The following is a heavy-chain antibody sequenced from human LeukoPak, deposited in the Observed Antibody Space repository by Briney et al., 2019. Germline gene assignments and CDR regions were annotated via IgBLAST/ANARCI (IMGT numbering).Heavy chain of an antibody. Sequence: ASVKVSCKASGGTFSSYAISWVRQAPGQGLEWMGVAIPIFGTGNYAQKFQGRVTITAYKSTSTAYMELSSLTSEDTAVYYCARDRGATYSYYLYRDVWGKGPTVTVSS. V-gene: IGHV1-69*06. CDR1: GGTFSSYA. D-gene: IGHD3-10*01. J-gene: IGHJ6*03. CDR2: AIPIFGTG. CDR3: ARDRGATYSYYLYRDV.